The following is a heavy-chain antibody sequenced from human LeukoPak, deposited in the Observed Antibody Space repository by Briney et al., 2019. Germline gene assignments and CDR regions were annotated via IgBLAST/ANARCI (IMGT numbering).Heavy chain of an antibody. D-gene: IGHD5-24*01. Sequence: ASVKVSYKTSGYTFTSYGINWVRQAPGQGLEWMGWISGYNGNTNYAQKYQGRVTMTTDTSTSIASMELRSLRSDDTAVYYCARDNSVRDEAWWFNPWGQGTLVTVSS. CDR3: ARDNSVRDEAWWFNP. CDR2: ISGYNGNT. J-gene: IGHJ5*02. V-gene: IGHV1-18*01. CDR1: GYTFTSYG.